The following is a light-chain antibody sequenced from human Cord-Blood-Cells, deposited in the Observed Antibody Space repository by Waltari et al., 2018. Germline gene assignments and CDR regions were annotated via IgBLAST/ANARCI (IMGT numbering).Light chain of an antibody. CDR1: QDISNY. V-gene: IGKV1-33*01. CDR2: DAS. CDR3: QQYDNLPPYT. J-gene: IGKJ2*01. Sequence: DIQMTQSPSSLSASVGDRVTITCQASQDISNYLNWYQQKPGKAPKLLSYDASNLETVVPSRFSANGSRTDYPFTICSLQPEDIATYYCQQYDNLPPYTFGQATKLEIK.